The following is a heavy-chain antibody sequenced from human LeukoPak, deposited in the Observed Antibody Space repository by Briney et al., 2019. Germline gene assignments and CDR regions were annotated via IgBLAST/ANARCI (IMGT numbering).Heavy chain of an antibody. CDR3: ARRSGSYYTYDDY. V-gene: IGHV5-51*01. D-gene: IGHD1-26*01. J-gene: IGHJ4*02. Sequence: HGESLKISCKGSGYSFTSYWIGWVRQMPGKGLEWMGIIYPGDSDTRYSPSFQGQVTISADKSISAAYLQWSSLKASDTAMYYCARRSGSYYTYDDYWGQGTLVTVSS. CDR1: GYSFTSYW. CDR2: IYPGDSDT.